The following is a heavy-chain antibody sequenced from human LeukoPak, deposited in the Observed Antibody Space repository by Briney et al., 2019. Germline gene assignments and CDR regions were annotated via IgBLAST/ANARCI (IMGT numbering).Heavy chain of an antibody. Sequence: GGSPRLSCAASGFTFSSYGMHWVRQAPGKGLEWVAIIWSDGSNKYYADSAKGRFTISRDNSKNTLYLQMNSLRAEDTAVYYCARADSSSWPGEAFDIWGQGTMVTVSS. CDR3: ARADSSSWPGEAFDI. CDR2: IWSDGSNK. J-gene: IGHJ3*02. V-gene: IGHV3-33*08. CDR1: GFTFSSYG. D-gene: IGHD6-13*01.